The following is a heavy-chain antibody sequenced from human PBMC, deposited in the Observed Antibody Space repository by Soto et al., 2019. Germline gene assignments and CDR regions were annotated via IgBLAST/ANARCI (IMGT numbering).Heavy chain of an antibody. D-gene: IGHD5-12*01. CDR1: GVSLTSGNW. Sequence: SETLSLTCAVSGVSLTSGNWWTWVRQSPQRGLEYIGEIFHDGTANYYPSFERRVAMSVDTSRNQFSLKLTSVTAADTAVYYCARDLGSGYDLAMDVWGQGTTVTVSS. V-gene: IGHV4-4*02. CDR3: ARDLGSGYDLAMDV. J-gene: IGHJ6*02. CDR2: IFHDGTA.